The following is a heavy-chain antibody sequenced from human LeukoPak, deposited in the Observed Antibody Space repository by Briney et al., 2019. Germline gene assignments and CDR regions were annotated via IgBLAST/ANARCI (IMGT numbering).Heavy chain of an antibody. D-gene: IGHD3-16*01. CDR1: GGSISSSSYY. J-gene: IGHJ4*02. Sequence: SETLSLTCTVSGGSISSSSYYWGWIRQPPGKGLEWIGSIYYSGSTHYNPSLKSRVTISVDTSKNQFSLKLSSVTAADTAVYYCARGPHRGFDYWGQGTLVTVSS. CDR2: IYYSGST. CDR3: ARGPHRGFDY. V-gene: IGHV4-39*07.